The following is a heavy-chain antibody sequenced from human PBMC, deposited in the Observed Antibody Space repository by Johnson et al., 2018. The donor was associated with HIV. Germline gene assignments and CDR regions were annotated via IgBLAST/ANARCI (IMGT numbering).Heavy chain of an antibody. CDR3: AREWGVMTFGGVIPRNAFDI. V-gene: IGHV3-74*01. D-gene: IGHD3-16*01. CDR1: GLIFSRSW. Sequence: VQLVESGGGLIQPGGSLRLSCEASGLIFSRSWMHWVRQAPGKGLVWVSRSNSDGTSTSYADSVKGRFPISTDKAKNTLHLQMNSLRVEDTAGYYCAREWGVMTFGGVIPRNAFDIWDQGTMVTVSS. J-gene: IGHJ3*02. CDR2: SNSDGTST.